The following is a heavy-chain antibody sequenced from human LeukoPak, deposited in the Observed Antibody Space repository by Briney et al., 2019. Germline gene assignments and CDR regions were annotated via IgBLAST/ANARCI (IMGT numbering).Heavy chain of an antibody. J-gene: IGHJ2*01. D-gene: IGHD6-19*01. CDR3: TKANTAVAAFGYFDL. V-gene: IGHV3-23*01. CDR2: ISGSGGTT. CDR1: GFTFSIYA. Sequence: GGSLRLSCAASGFTFSIYAMSWVRQAPGKGLEWVSGISGSGGTTYYADSVKGRFTISRDNSRNTLHLQMNSLRADDTAVYYCTKANTAVAAFGYFDLWGRGTLVTVSS.